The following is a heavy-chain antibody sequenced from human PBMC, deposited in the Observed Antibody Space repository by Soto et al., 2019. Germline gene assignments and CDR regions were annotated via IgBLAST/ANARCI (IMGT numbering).Heavy chain of an antibody. V-gene: IGHV3-30-3*01. J-gene: IGHJ6*02. D-gene: IGHD6-6*01. CDR2: ISYDGSNK. CDR3: AIDGGYSSSSVLLYYYGMDV. Sequence: GGSLRLSCAASGFTFSSYAMHWVRQAPGKGLEWVAVISYDGSNKYYADYVKGRFTISRDNSKNTLYLQMNSLRAEDTAEYNSAIDGGYSSSSVLLYYYGMDVWGQGTTVTVSS. CDR1: GFTFSSYA.